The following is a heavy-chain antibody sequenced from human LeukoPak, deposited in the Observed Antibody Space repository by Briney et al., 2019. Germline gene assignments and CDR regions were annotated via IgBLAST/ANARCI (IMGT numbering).Heavy chain of an antibody. J-gene: IGHJ4*02. CDR2: INTNTGNT. Sequence: ASVKVSCKASGYTFTSYDMNWVRQAPGQGGEWMGWINTNTGNTTYAQGFTGGFVFSLDTSVSTAYLHISSLNAQDTAVYYCASSPITKTAPFDYWGQGTLVTVSS. CDR1: GYTFTSYD. V-gene: IGHV7-4-1*02. CDR3: ASSPITKTAPFDY. D-gene: IGHD1-20*01.